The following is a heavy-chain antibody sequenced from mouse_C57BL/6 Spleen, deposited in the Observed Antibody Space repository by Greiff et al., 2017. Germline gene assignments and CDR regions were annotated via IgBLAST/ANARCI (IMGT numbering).Heavy chain of an antibody. Sequence: QVQLQQSGAELVKPGASVKISCKASGYTFTDYYINWVKQRPGQGLEWIGKIGPGSGSTYYNEKFKGKATLTADKSSSTAYMQLSSLTSEDSAVXFCARGIGFDYYGSSYWYFDVWGTGTTVTVSS. V-gene: IGHV1-77*01. CDR1: GYTFTDYY. CDR3: ARGIGFDYYGSSYWYFDV. CDR2: IGPGSGST. D-gene: IGHD1-1*01. J-gene: IGHJ1*03.